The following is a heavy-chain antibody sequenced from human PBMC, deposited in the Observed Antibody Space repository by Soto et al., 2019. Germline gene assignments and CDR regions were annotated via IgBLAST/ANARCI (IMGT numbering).Heavy chain of an antibody. CDR3: AKITSQLHSIAVASTDY. CDR1: GFTFSSYG. CDR2: ISYDGSNK. J-gene: IGHJ4*02. D-gene: IGHD6-19*01. V-gene: IGHV3-30*18. Sequence: QVQLVESGGGVVQPGRSLRLSCAASGFTFSSYGMHWVRQAPGKGLEWVAVISYDGSNKYYADSVKGRFTISRDNSKNTLYLQMNSLRAEDTAVYYCAKITSQLHSIAVASTDYWGQGTLVTVSS.